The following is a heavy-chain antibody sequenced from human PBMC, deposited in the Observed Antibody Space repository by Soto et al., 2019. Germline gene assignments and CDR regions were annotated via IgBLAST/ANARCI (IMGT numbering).Heavy chain of an antibody. D-gene: IGHD1-26*01. J-gene: IGHJ4*02. V-gene: IGHV3-74*01. CDR1: GFTFSSYW. CDR3: ARVGTGRYDFDD. Sequence: EVQLVESGGGLVQPGGSLRLSCAASGFTFSSYWMHWVRQAPGEGLVGVSRVNSDETTTSYADSVKGRFTISRDNARNTLYLQMNRLRAEDTAVYYCARVGTGRYDFDDWGQGTLGTVSS. CDR2: VNSDETTT.